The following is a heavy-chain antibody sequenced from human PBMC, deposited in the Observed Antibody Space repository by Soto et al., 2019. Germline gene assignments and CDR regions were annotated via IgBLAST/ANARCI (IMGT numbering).Heavy chain of an antibody. D-gene: IGHD6-6*01. Sequence: SQTLSLTCAISGDSVSSNSAAWNWIRQSPSRGLEWLGRTYYRSKWYNDYAVPVKSRITINPDTSKNQFSLQLNSVTPEDTAVYYCARGTAGSIAAHPFDYWGQGTLVTAPQ. J-gene: IGHJ4*02. V-gene: IGHV6-1*01. CDR1: GDSVSSNSAA. CDR2: TYYRSKWYN. CDR3: ARGTAGSIAAHPFDY.